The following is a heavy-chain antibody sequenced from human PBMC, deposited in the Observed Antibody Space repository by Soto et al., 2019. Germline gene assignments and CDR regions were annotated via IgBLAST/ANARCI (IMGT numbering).Heavy chain of an antibody. CDR2: IYYSGST. CDR1: GFSIGNYY. V-gene: IGHV4-59*01. CDR3: ARAVRMGRSWYLAHWLGP. Sequence: SEPLSLTYTFAGFSIGNYYLSWLRQPQGKGLEWIGYIYYSGSTNYDPSLKSRVTISVDTSKNQFSLKLSSVTAADTAVYYCARAVRMGRSWYLAHWLGPWGQAPLVSVSS. J-gene: IGHJ5*02. D-gene: IGHD6-13*01.